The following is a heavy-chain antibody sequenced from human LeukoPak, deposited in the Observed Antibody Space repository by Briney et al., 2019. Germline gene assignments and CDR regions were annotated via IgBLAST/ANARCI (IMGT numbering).Heavy chain of an antibody. D-gene: IGHD3-3*01. J-gene: IGHJ4*02. Sequence: PGGSLRLSCSASGFTFTTYNMNWVRQAPGKGLEWVSYISSSSSTMYYADSVKGRFTISRDNAKNSLYLQMNSLGAEDTAVYYCARDFLEDSYWGQGTLVTVSS. CDR1: GFTFTTYN. V-gene: IGHV3-48*01. CDR2: ISSSSSTM. CDR3: ARDFLEDSY.